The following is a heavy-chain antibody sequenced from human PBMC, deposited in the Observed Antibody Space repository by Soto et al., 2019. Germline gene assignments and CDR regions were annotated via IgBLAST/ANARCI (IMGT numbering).Heavy chain of an antibody. CDR2: INGNSAYV. CDR1: GLIFSDYT. CDR3: AKSGGPGMGLFDH. V-gene: IGHV3-21*02. Sequence: EVQLVESGGGLVKPGGSLRLSCAASGLIFSDYTMSWARQAPGKGLDWISSINGNSAYVYYADSVKGRFTISRDNAKNSLFLQMSSLRVEDMGVYYCAKSGGPGMGLFDHWGRGILVTVSS. J-gene: IGHJ4*02. D-gene: IGHD1-1*01.